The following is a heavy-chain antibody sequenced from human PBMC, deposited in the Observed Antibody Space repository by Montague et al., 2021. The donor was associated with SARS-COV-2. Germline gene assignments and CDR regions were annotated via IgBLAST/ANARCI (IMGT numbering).Heavy chain of an antibody. CDR2: INHSGST. V-gene: IGHV4-34*01. CDR3: ARRPQVVTAIWALRTSLTSWFDP. Sequence: SETLSLTCAVYAGSFSGYSWSWIRQPPGKGLEWIGEINHSGSTNYNPSLKSRVTISVDTSKNQFSLKLSSVTAADTAVYYCARRPQVVTAIWALRTSLTSWFDPWGQGTLVTVSS. J-gene: IGHJ5*02. D-gene: IGHD2-21*02. CDR1: AGSFSGYS.